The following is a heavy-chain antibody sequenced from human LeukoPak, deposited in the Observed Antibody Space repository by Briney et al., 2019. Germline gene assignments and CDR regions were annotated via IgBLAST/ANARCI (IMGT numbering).Heavy chain of an antibody. Sequence: SETLSLTCTVSGGSISSSSYYWGWIRQPPGKGLEWIGSIYYSGSTYYNPSLKSRVTISVDTSKNQFSLKLSSVTAADTAVYYCARVADYYDSSGYYTNYFDYWGQGTLATVSS. CDR3: ARVADYYDSSGYYTNYFDY. CDR2: IYYSGST. J-gene: IGHJ4*02. D-gene: IGHD3-22*01. V-gene: IGHV4-39*01. CDR1: GGSISSSSYY.